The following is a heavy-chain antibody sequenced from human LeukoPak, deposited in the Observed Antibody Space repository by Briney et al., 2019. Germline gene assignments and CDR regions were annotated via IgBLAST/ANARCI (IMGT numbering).Heavy chain of an antibody. Sequence: PGGSLRLSCAASGFTFTSYWMGWVRQAPGKGLEWVANIKQDGSEKHYVDSVKGRFTISRDNAKNSVDLQMNSLRVEDTAVYYCARGIWVAFRGQGALVTVSS. CDR3: ARGIWVAF. CDR1: GFTFTSYW. CDR2: IKQDGSEK. J-gene: IGHJ4*02. D-gene: IGHD2-15*01. V-gene: IGHV3-7*01.